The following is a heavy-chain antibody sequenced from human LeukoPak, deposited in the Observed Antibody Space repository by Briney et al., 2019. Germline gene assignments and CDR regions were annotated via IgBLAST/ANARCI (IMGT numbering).Heavy chain of an antibody. CDR3: ARHRRYYDSSGYLRYFDY. Sequence: PSETLSLTCAVYGGSFSGYHWSWIRQPPGKGLEWIGEINHSGSTNYNPSLKSRVTISVDTSKNQFSLKLRSVTAADTAVYYCARHRRYYDSSGYLRYFDYWGQGTLVTVSS. CDR1: GGSFSGYH. V-gene: IGHV4-34*01. J-gene: IGHJ4*02. CDR2: INHSGST. D-gene: IGHD3-22*01.